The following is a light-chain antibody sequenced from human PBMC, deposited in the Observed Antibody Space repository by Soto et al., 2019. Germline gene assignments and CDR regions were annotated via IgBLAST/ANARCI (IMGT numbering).Light chain of an antibody. V-gene: IGKV1-9*01. Sequence: DIQLTQSPSFLSASVRDRVTITCRASQGISSYLAWYQQKPGKAPKPLIYAASTLQSGVPSRFSGSGSGTEFTLTISSLQPEDFATYYCQQLNSYPFTFGGGTKVEIK. CDR3: QQLNSYPFT. J-gene: IGKJ4*01. CDR2: AAS. CDR1: QGISSY.